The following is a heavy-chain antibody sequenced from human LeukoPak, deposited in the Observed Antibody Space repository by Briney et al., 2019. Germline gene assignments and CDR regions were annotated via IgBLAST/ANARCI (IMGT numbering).Heavy chain of an antibody. CDR2: INHSGST. CDR1: GGSFSGYY. D-gene: IGHD2-8*01. J-gene: IGHJ4*02. V-gene: IGHV4-34*01. CDR3: ARSMYANWEIYFDY. Sequence: SETLSLTCAVYGGSFSGYYLSWIRQPQGKGLEWIGEINHSGSTNYNPSLKSRVTISVDTSKNQFSLKLSSVTAADTAVYYCARSMYANWEIYFDYWGQGTLVTVSS.